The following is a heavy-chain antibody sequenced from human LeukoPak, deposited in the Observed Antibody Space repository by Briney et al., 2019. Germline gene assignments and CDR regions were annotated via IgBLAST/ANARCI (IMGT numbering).Heavy chain of an antibody. J-gene: IGHJ5*02. CDR3: AREYPKGGSYRFDP. D-gene: IGHD1-26*01. CDR1: GESFSGYY. CDR2: INHSGST. V-gene: IGHV4-34*01. Sequence: HSETLSLTCAVYGESFSGYYWSWIRQPPGKGLERIGEINHSGSTNYNPSLKSRVTISVDTSKNYFSLKLSSVTAADTAVYYCAREYPKGGSYRFDPWGQGTLVTVSS.